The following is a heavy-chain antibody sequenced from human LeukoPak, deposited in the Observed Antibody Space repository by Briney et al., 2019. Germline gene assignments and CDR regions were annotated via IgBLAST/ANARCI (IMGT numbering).Heavy chain of an antibody. J-gene: IGHJ4*02. CDR2: ISHRGRT. D-gene: IGHD3-3*01. Sequence: SETLSLTCAVYGGSVSGYYWSWIRQPPGKGLEWIGEISHRGRTHYNPSLKGRVTMSVDTSKNQFALEVDAVTAAETAVYYCARIPLYFLEPFDYWGQGILVTVSS. CDR1: GGSVSGYY. V-gene: IGHV4-34*01. CDR3: ARIPLYFLEPFDY.